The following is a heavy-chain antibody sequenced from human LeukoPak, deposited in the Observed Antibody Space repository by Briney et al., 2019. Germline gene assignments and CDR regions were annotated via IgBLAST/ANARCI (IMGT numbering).Heavy chain of an antibody. V-gene: IGHV1-8*03. CDR3: ARGPPVEELRD. CDR1: GYTFTGYY. CDR2: MNPNSGNT. J-gene: IGHJ4*02. D-gene: IGHD1-26*01. Sequence: ASVKVSCKASGYTFTGYYMHWVRQAPGQGLEWMGWMNPNSGNTGYAQKFQGRVTITRNTSISTAYMELGSLRSEDTAVYYCARGPPVEELRDWGQGTLVTVSS.